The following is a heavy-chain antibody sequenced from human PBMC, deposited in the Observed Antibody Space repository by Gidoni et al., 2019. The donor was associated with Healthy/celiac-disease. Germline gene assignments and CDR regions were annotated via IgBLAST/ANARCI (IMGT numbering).Heavy chain of an antibody. V-gene: IGHV4-34*01. D-gene: IGHD3-10*01. CDR2: INHSGST. CDR3: ARGHRYGSGSLYYSYYMDV. CDR1: SGSFSGYS. Sequence: QVQLQQWGAGLLKPSETLSLTCAVYSGSFSGYSWSWIRQPPGKGLEWIGEINHSGSTNYNPSLKSRVTISVDTSKNQFSLKLISVTAADTAVYYCARGHRYGSGSLYYSYYMDVWGKGTTVTVSS. J-gene: IGHJ6*03.